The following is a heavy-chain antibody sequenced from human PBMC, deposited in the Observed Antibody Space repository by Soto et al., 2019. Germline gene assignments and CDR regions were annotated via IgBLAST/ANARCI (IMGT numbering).Heavy chain of an antibody. J-gene: IGHJ4*02. CDR2: IYHSGST. Sequence: QVQLQESGPGLVKPSGTLSLTCAVSGGSISSSNWWSWVRQPPGKGLEWIGEIYHSGSTNYNPSLKSRVTISVDKSKNQFSLTLSSVTAADTAVYYCARGRRGNGARHQEFGWNYFDYWGQGTLVTVSS. D-gene: IGHD2-2*01. CDR1: GGSISSSNW. CDR3: ARGRRGNGARHQEFGWNYFDY. V-gene: IGHV4-4*02.